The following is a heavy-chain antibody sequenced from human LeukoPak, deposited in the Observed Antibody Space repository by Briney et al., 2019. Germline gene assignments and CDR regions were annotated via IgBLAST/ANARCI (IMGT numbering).Heavy chain of an antibody. Sequence: SETLSLTCDVYGGSSSGYYWSWIRQPPGKGLEWIGEINHSGSTNYNPSLTSRVTISVDTSKNQFSLKLSSVTAADTAVYYCARGSGYYRFFDYWGQGTLVTVSS. V-gene: IGHV4-34*01. CDR2: INHSGST. CDR1: GGSSSGYY. CDR3: ARGSGYYRFFDY. J-gene: IGHJ4*02. D-gene: IGHD3-22*01.